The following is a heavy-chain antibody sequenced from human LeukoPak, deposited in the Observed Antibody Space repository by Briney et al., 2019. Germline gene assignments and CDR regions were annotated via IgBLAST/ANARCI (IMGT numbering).Heavy chain of an antibody. CDR1: GFTFSSYW. D-gene: IGHD1-26*01. V-gene: IGHV3-74*01. CDR3: TRDLSGTYYGRFDY. Sequence: PGGSLRLSCAASGFTFSSYWMHWVRQAPGKGLLWVSRINTDGSSTNFADSVRGRFTISRDNAKNTLYLQMNSLRAEDTAVYYCTRDLSGTYYGRFDYWGQGTRVTVSS. J-gene: IGHJ4*02. CDR2: INTDGSST.